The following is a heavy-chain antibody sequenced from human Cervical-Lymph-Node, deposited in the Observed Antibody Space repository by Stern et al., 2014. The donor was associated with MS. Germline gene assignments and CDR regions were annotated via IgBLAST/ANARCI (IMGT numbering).Heavy chain of an antibody. J-gene: IGHJ6*02. CDR1: GYTFTSYA. CDR2: IIAGNGNT. V-gene: IGHV1-3*01. Sequence: QVQLVESGAEVKKPGASVKVSCKASGYTFTSYAMHWVRQAPGQRLEWMGWIIAGNGNTKYSQKFQGRVTITRDTSASTAYMELSSLRSEDTAVYYCASQGDYYYSGMDVWGQGTTVTVSS. CDR3: ASQGDYYYSGMDV.